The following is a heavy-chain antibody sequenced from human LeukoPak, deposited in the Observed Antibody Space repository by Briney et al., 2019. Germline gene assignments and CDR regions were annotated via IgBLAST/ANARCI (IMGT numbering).Heavy chain of an antibody. D-gene: IGHD6-6*01. J-gene: IGHJ6*03. CDR1: GFTFSSYG. CDR2: IRYDGSNK. V-gene: IGHV3-30*02. Sequence: GGSLRLSCAASGFTFSSYGMHWVRQAPGKGLEWVAFIRYDGSNKYYADSVKGRFTISRDNSKNTLYLQMNSLRAEDTAVYYCARDSSIAAPDYYMDVWGKGTTVTVSS. CDR3: ARDSSIAAPDYYMDV.